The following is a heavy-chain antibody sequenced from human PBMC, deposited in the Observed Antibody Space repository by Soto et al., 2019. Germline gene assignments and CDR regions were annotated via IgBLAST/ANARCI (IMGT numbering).Heavy chain of an antibody. CDR3: TTDGGVTEYPLFWA. V-gene: IGHV3-15*01. D-gene: IGHD2-21*02. J-gene: IGHJ5*02. CDR2: LKSKRAGGAS. Sequence: EVQVVESGGGLVKPGGSLRLSCTAAGLSLSNTWMGWVRQAPGKGLEWVARLKSKRAGGASDYAVAVKGRFSVSRDESKNTLNRQMNTLRTDATAVYYFTTDGGVTEYPLFWAWGQGTLVTVSS. CDR1: GLSLSNTW.